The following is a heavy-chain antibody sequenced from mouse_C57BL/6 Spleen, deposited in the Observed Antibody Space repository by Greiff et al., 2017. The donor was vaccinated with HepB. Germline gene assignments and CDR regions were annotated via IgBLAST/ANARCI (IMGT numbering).Heavy chain of an antibody. CDR3: ARLDYSNYWYFDV. CDR1: GYTFTSYW. CDR2: IDPSDSYT. Sequence: QVQLQQSGAELVRPGTSVKLSCKASGYTFTSYWMHWVKQRPGQGLEWIGVIDPSDSYTNYNQKFKGKATLTVDTSSSTAYMQLSSLTSEDSAVYYCARLDYSNYWYFDVWGTGTTVTVSS. J-gene: IGHJ1*03. D-gene: IGHD2-5*01. V-gene: IGHV1-59*01.